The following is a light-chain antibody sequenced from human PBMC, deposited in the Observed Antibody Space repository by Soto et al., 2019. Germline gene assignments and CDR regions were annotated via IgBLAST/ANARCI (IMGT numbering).Light chain of an antibody. CDR1: QSIPNNN. V-gene: IGKV3-20*01. CDR2: GAS. Sequence: EIVLTQSPGTLSLSPGESATLSCRASQSIPNNNLAWYQQKPGQAPRLFIYGASSRATGIPDRFIGSGSGTHFTLTISRLEPEDFALYYCQQYGSSPRISFGQGTRLEIK. J-gene: IGKJ5*01. CDR3: QQYGSSPRIS.